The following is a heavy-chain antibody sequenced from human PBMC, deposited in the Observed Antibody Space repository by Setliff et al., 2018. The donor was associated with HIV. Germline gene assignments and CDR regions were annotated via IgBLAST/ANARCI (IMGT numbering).Heavy chain of an antibody. Sequence: ASVKVSCKASGYRFNTYGISWVRQAPGQGLEWMGWISPYNGDTRFAQSLQGRVTLTTDTSTNTAYMEMGTLRSDDTAVYYCVRGVTRDISGYYRDEYFQHWGQGTPVTVSS. D-gene: IGHD3-22*01. V-gene: IGHV1-18*01. J-gene: IGHJ1*01. CDR3: VRGVTRDISGYYRDEYFQH. CDR2: ISPYNGDT. CDR1: GYRFNTYG.